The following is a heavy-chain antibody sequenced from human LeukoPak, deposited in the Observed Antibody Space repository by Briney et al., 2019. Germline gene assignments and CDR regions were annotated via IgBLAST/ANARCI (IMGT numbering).Heavy chain of an antibody. V-gene: IGHV3-30-3*01. J-gene: IGHJ3*02. CDR1: GFTFSSYA. CDR3: ARDRYSGSYPDAFDI. Sequence: PGRSLRLSCAASGFTFSSYAMHWVRQAPGKGLEWVAVISYDGSNKYYADSVKGRFTISRDNSKNTLYLQMNSLRAEDTAVYYCARDRYSGSYPDAFDIWGQGTMVTVSS. D-gene: IGHD1-26*01. CDR2: ISYDGSNK.